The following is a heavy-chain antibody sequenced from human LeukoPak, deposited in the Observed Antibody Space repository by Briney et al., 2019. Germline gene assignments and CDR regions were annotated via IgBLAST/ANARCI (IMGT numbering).Heavy chain of an antibody. V-gene: IGHV3-23*01. J-gene: IGHJ4*02. Sequence: GGSLRLSCAASGFTFSSYAMSWVRQAPGKGLEWVSAVSGSGGSTYYADSVKGRFTISRDNSKNTLYLQMNSLRAEDTAVYYCAKVILRYYDILTGYTSFDYWGQGTLVTVSS. CDR1: GFTFSSYA. CDR2: VSGSGGST. D-gene: IGHD3-9*01. CDR3: AKVILRYYDILTGYTSFDY.